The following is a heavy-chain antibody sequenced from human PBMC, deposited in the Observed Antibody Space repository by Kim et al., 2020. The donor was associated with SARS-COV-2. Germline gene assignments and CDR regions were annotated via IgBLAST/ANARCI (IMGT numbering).Heavy chain of an antibody. V-gene: IGHV1-18*01. J-gene: IGHJ4*02. CDR2: K. Sequence: KTYAPRLQGKVTMTTDTSTSTAYMELRRLSSDDTAVYYCARGGGYGDFHYWGQGTLVTVSS. D-gene: IGHD4-17*01. CDR3: ARGGGYGDFHY.